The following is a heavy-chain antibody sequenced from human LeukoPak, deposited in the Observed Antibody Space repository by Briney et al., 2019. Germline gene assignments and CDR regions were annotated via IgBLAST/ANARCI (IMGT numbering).Heavy chain of an antibody. J-gene: IGHJ6*02. V-gene: IGHV1-2*02. CDR1: GYTFTGYY. Sequence: ASVKVSCKASGYTFTGYYMHWVRQAPGQGLEWMGWINPNSGGTNYAQKFQGRVTMTRDTPISTAYMELSRLRSDDTAVYYCARDQITMVRGVIIRCGMDVWGQGTTVTVSS. CDR3: ARDQITMVRGVIIRCGMDV. CDR2: INPNSGGT. D-gene: IGHD3-10*01.